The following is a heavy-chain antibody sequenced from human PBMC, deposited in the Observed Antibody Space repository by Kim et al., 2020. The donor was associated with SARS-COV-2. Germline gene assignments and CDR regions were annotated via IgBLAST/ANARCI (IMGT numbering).Heavy chain of an antibody. D-gene: IGHD3-22*01. J-gene: IGHJ3*02. V-gene: IGHV4-34*01. CDR3: AREGQVVVITKDAFDI. Sequence: SLKSRVTISVDTSKNQFSLKLSSVTAADTAVYYCAREGQVVVITKDAFDIWGQGTMVTVSS.